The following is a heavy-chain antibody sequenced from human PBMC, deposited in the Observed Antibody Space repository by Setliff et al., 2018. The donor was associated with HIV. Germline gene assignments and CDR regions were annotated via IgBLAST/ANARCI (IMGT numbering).Heavy chain of an antibody. J-gene: IGHJ4*02. Sequence: ASVKVSCKASGGTFSSYAISWVRQAPGQRLEWMGWIDTENGNTKYSQKFQGRVAITRDTSASTAYMELSSLRSEDTAVYYCARRHYYDSSGSPGILDYWGQGTLVTVS. D-gene: IGHD3-22*01. CDR3: ARRHYYDSSGSPGILDY. CDR2: IDTENGNT. CDR1: GGTFSSYA. V-gene: IGHV1-3*04.